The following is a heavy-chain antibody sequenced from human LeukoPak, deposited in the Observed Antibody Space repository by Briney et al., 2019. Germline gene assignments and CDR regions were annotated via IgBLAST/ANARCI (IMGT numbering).Heavy chain of an antibody. J-gene: IGHJ3*02. D-gene: IGHD3-10*01. Sequence: SQTLSLTCTVSGGSISSYYWSWIRQPPGKGLEWIGEIYHSGSTNYNPSLKSRVTISVDKSKNQFSLKLSSVTAADTAVYYCARDSDLMVRGVNAFDIWGQGTMVTVSS. CDR3: ARDSDLMVRGVNAFDI. CDR2: IYHSGST. CDR1: GGSISSYY. V-gene: IGHV4-59*12.